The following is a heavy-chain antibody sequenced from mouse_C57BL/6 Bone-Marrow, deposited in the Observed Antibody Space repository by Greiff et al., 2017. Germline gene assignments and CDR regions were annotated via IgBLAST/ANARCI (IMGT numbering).Heavy chain of an antibody. CDR2: IDPSDSYT. D-gene: IGHD1-1*01. Sequence: QVQLQQPGAELVMPGASVKLSCKASGYTFTSYWMHWVKQRPGQGLEWIGEIDPSDSYTNYNQKFKGKSTLTVDKSSSTAYMQLSSLTSEDSAVYYCERWRATIIAGDYFDYWGQGTTLTVSS. CDR1: GYTFTSYW. CDR3: ERWRATIIAGDYFDY. V-gene: IGHV1-69*01. J-gene: IGHJ2*01.